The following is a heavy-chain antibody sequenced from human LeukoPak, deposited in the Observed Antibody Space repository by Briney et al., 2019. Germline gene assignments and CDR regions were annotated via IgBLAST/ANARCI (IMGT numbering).Heavy chain of an antibody. D-gene: IGHD3-22*01. CDR1: GGSISSYY. Sequence: PSETLSLTCTVSGGSISSYYWSWIRQPPGKGLEWIGYIYYSGSTNYNPSLKSRVTISVDTSKNQFSLKLSSVTAADTAVYYCARDTGGYYYDSSGGFDIWGQGTMVTVSS. CDR3: ARDTGGYYYDSSGGFDI. CDR2: IYYSGST. J-gene: IGHJ3*02. V-gene: IGHV4-59*01.